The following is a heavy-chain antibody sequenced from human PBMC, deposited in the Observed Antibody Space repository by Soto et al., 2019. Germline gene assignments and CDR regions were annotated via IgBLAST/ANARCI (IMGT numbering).Heavy chain of an antibody. CDR1: GYAQAELS. CDR3: ATLADYFGSGGFPSFSDY. V-gene: IGHV1-24*01. CDR2: FDPEDIKT. D-gene: IGHD3-10*01. Sequence: SAKVSCKVSGYAQAELSIHWVRQPPGKGLEWMGGFDPEDIKTIYAQKFQGRVTMTEDRSTDTAYMELSSLRSEDTAVYYCATLADYFGSGGFPSFSDYWGQGTLVIVTS. J-gene: IGHJ4*02.